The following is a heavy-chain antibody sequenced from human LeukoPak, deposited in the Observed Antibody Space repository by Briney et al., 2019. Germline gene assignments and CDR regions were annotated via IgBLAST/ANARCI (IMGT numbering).Heavy chain of an antibody. Sequence: ASVKVSCKASGGTFSSYAISWVRQAPGQGLEWMGRIIPILGIANYAQKFQGRVTITADKSTSTAYMELSSLRSEDTAVYYCARLAVNMATPQGLYFDYWGQGTLVTVSS. CDR3: ARLAVNMATPQGLYFDY. CDR2: IIPILGIA. D-gene: IGHD5-24*01. J-gene: IGHJ4*02. V-gene: IGHV1-69*04. CDR1: GGTFSSYA.